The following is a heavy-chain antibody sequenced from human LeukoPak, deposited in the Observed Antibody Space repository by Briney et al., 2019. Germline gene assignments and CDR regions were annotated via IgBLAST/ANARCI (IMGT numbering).Heavy chain of an antibody. CDR2: IKQDGSKK. CDR1: GFTFTNAW. D-gene: IGHD5-24*01. Sequence: GGSLRLSCVASGFTFTNAWMTWVRQAPGKGLEWVANIKQDGSKKSYVDSVKGRFTISRDNAKNSLYLQMNSLGAEDTAIYYCTRVGYIDEGIDYWGQGTLVTVSS. V-gene: IGHV3-7*04. J-gene: IGHJ4*02. CDR3: TRVGYIDEGIDY.